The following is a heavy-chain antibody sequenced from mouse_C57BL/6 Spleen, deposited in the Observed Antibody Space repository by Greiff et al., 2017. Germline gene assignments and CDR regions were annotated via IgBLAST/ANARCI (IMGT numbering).Heavy chain of an antibody. J-gene: IGHJ1*03. CDR3: ARDKSIWYFDV. CDR2: ISDGGSYT. D-gene: IGHD1-3*01. CDR1: GFTFSSYA. V-gene: IGHV5-4*01. Sequence: EVILVESGGGLVKPGGSLKLSCAASGFTFSSYAMSWVRQTPEKRLEWVATISDGGSYTYYPDNLKGRFTISTDNAKNNLYLQMSHLKSEDTAMYYCARDKSIWYFDVWGTGTTVTVSS.